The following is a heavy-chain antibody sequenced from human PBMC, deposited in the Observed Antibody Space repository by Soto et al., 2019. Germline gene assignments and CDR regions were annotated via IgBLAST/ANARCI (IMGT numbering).Heavy chain of an antibody. Sequence: PSETLSLTCTVSGGSISSGDYYWSWIRQPPGKGLEWIGYIYYSGSTCYNPSLKSRVTISVDTSKNQFSLKLSSVTAADTAVYYCARANLLEWLSPTFDYWAREPWSPSPQ. J-gene: IGHJ4*02. CDR2: IYYSGST. V-gene: IGHV4-30-4*01. CDR1: GGSISSGDYY. CDR3: ARANLLEWLSPTFDY. D-gene: IGHD3-3*01.